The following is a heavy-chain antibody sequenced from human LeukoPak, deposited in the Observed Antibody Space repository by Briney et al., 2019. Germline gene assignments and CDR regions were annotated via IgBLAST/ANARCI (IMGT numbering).Heavy chain of an antibody. J-gene: IGHJ4*02. CDR1: GFMFSSYW. CDR3: AKAYSPSIAAAGNY. Sequence: GGSLRLSCAASGFMFSSYWMSWVRQAPGKGLEWVANIKQDRSEKYYVDSVKGRFTVSRDNARNSLYLQMNSLSAEDTALYYCAKAYSPSIAAAGNYWGQGTLVTVSS. V-gene: IGHV3-7*03. CDR2: IKQDRSEK. D-gene: IGHD6-13*01.